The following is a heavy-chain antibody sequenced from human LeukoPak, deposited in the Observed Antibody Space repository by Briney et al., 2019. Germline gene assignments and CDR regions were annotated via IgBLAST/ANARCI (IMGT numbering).Heavy chain of an antibody. CDR1: GGSISNYY. CDR2: VYTTGTT. D-gene: IGHD3-22*01. Sequence: SETLSLTCTVSGGSISNYYWTWIRQPAGKGLEWIGRVYTTGTTNYNPSLKSRVTMSVDTSENQFSLKLSSVTAADTAVYYCASQAPGYYDSRFDPWGQGTLVTVSS. V-gene: IGHV4-4*07. CDR3: ASQAPGYYDSRFDP. J-gene: IGHJ5*02.